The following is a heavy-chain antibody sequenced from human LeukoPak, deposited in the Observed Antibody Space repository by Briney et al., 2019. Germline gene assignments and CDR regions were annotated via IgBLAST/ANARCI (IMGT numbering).Heavy chain of an antibody. CDR2: IYYSGST. J-gene: IGHJ4*02. CDR3: ARDRGTAAFDY. CDR1: GGSISSYY. Sequence: SETLSLTCTVSGGSISSYYWSWIRQPPGKGLEWIGYIYYSGSTNYNPSLKTRVTISVDTSKNQFSLKLSSVTAADTAVYYCARDRGTAAFDYWGQGTLVTV. D-gene: IGHD3-10*01. V-gene: IGHV4-59*01.